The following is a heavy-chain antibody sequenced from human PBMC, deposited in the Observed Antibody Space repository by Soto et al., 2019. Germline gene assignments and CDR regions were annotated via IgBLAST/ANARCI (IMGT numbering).Heavy chain of an antibody. CDR2: IYYSGST. D-gene: IGHD3-3*01. J-gene: IGHJ3*02. CDR1: GGSISSSSYY. Sequence: PSETLSLTCTVSGGSISSSSYYWGWIRQPPGKGLEWIGSIYYSGSTYYNPSLKSRVTISVDTSKNQFSLKLSSVTAADTAVYYCARLQTYYDFWSGYYSLDAFDIWGQGTMVTVSS. V-gene: IGHV4-39*01. CDR3: ARLQTYYDFWSGYYSLDAFDI.